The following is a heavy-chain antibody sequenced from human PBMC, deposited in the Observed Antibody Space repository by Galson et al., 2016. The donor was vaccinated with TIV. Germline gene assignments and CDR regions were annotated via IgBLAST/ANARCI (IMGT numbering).Heavy chain of an antibody. J-gene: IGHJ4*02. CDR1: GFAFSRYG. V-gene: IGHV3-30*02. CDR2: IRKDGSKT. D-gene: IGHD2-21*01. CDR3: ARDRGDYYYFES. Sequence: SLRLSCAASGFAFSRYGMHWVRQVPGKGLEWVAYIRKDGSKTYFGDSVRGRLTISRDSSTNTLHLQLNSLRVEDTDIYYCARDRGDYYYFESWGRGTLVTVSS.